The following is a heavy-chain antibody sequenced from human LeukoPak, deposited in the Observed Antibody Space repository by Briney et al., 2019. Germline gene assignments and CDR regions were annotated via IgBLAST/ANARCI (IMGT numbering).Heavy chain of an antibody. V-gene: IGHV3-23*01. J-gene: IGHJ3*02. CDR3: AKEWELLYSDAFDI. D-gene: IGHD1-26*01. Sequence: PGGSLTLSCAASGFTFSSYAMSLVRQPPGKGLEWVGAISGSGGSTDDADYVKGRFTISRNNSNNALYLHMSSLRAEDTAVYYCAKEWELLYSDAFDIWGQGTMVTVSS. CDR1: GFTFSSYA. CDR2: ISGSGGST.